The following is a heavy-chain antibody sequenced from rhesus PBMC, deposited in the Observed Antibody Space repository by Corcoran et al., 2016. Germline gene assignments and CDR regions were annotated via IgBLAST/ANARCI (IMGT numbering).Heavy chain of an antibody. V-gene: IGHV4-122*02. Sequence: QLQLQESGPGLVKPSETLSLTCAVSGYSISSGYDWSWIRQPPGKGLEWIGYISYSGSTSYNPSLKSRVTISRDTSKNQFSLKLSSVTAADTAVYYCARALYSGSWGTYYFDYWGQGVLVTVSS. CDR2: ISYSGST. CDR3: ARALYSGSWGTYYFDY. CDR1: GYSISSGYD. J-gene: IGHJ4*01. D-gene: IGHD6-25*01.